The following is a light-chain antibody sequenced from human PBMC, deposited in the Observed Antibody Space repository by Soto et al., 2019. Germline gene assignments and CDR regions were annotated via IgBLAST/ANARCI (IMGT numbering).Light chain of an antibody. V-gene: IGLV2-14*01. CDR3: FSYTSSGTYV. CDR1: SSDVGNYKY. CDR2: EVS. Sequence: QSVLTQPASVSGSPGQSITISCTGTSSDVGNYKYVSWYQQHPGKAPKLMIYEVSNRPSGVSNRFSGSKSGNRASLTISGLQAEDETDYYCFSYTSSGTYVFGTGTKVTVL. J-gene: IGLJ1*01.